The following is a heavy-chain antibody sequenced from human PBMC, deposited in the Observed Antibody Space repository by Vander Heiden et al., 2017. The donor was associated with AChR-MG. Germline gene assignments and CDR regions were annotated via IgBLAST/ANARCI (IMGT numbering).Heavy chain of an antibody. Sequence: EVQLVESGGGLVQPDRSLRLSCAASGFTFDDYAMHWVRQAPGKGLEWVSGISWNSGSIGYADSVKGRFTISRDNAKNSRYLQMNSLRAEETALYYCAKDSSDGRDFWSGFDYWGQGTLVTVSS. CDR3: AKDSSDGRDFWSGFDY. CDR2: ISWNSGSI. D-gene: IGHD3-3*01. CDR1: GFTFDDYA. J-gene: IGHJ4*02. V-gene: IGHV3-9*01.